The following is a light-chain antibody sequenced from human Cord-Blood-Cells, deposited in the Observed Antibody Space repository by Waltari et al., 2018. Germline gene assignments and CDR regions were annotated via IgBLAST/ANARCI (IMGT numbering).Light chain of an antibody. J-gene: IGKJ4*01. CDR3: QQRSNWPLT. V-gene: IGKV3-11*01. CDR1: QSVSSY. Sequence: EIVLTQSPAPLSLSPGERASLSCRASQSVSSYLARYQQKPGQAPRLLIYDAPNRATGIPARFSGSGSGTDFTLTISSLEPEDFAVYYCQQRSNWPLTFGGGTKVEIK. CDR2: DAP.